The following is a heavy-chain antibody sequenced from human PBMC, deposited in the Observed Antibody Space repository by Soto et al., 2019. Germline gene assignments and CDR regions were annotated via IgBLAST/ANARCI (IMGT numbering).Heavy chain of an antibody. CDR2: INPSRGST. CDR3: ARSYISSSYWFDP. V-gene: IGHV1-46*03. Sequence: ASVKVSWKESGNTFITYFMHWGRQAPGQGLEWMGVINPSRGSTTYAQKFQDRVTMTRDTSASTVYMELSSLRSEDTAMYYCARSYISSSYWFDPWGQGTLVTVSS. D-gene: IGHD6-6*01. J-gene: IGHJ5*02. CDR1: GNTFITYF.